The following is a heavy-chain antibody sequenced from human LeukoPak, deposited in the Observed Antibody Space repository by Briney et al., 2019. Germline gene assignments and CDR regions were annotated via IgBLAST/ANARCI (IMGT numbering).Heavy chain of an antibody. CDR1: GFTFSSYA. V-gene: IGHV3-23*01. J-gene: IGHJ6*03. CDR3: ARGVRDGYNSREDFFRYFTKKKDYMDV. D-gene: IGHD5-24*01. CDR2: ISGSGGST. Sequence: GGSLRLSCAASGFTFSSYAMSWVRQAPGKGLEWVSAISGSGGSTYYADSVKGRFTISRDNSKNTLYLQMSSLRTEDTAVYYCARGVRDGYNSREDFFRYFTKKKDYMDVWGKGTTVTVSS.